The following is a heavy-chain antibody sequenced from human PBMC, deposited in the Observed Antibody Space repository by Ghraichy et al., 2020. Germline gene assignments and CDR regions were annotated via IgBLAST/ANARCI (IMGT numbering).Heavy chain of an antibody. V-gene: IGHV1-18*04. J-gene: IGHJ4*02. D-gene: IGHD2-2*01. CDR1: VYTFTSYG. CDR3: ARDLPRYCSSTSCYGAY. CDR2: ISAYNGNT. Sequence: ASVKVSCKASVYTFTSYGISWVRQAPGQGLEWMGWISAYNGNTNYAQKLQGRVTMTTDTSTSTAYMELRSLRSDDTAVYYCARDLPRYCSSTSCYGAYWGQGTLVTVSS.